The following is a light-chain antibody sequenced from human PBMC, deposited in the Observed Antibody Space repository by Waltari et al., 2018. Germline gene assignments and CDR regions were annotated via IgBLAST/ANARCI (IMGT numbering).Light chain of an antibody. CDR2: DAN. V-gene: IGLV2-11*01. CDR1: SSDVGGYDS. Sequence: QSALTQPRSVSGSPGQSVTIPCTGTSSDVGGYDSVSWYQQHPGKAPKLMIYDANKRPSGVPDRLSGSKSGNTAFLTISGLQGEDEADYYCCSFAGSPPYVFGTGTKVTVL. J-gene: IGLJ1*01. CDR3: CSFAGSPPYV.